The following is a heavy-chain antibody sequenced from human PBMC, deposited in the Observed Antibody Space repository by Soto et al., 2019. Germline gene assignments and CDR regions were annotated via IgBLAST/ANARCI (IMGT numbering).Heavy chain of an antibody. CDR3: ARGDIVATMRFDY. Sequence: QVQLQQWGAGLLKPSETLSLTCAVYGGSFSGYYWSWIRQPPGKGLEWIGEINHRGSTNYNPSLKSRVTISVDTSKSQFSLKLSSVTAADTAVYYCARGDIVATMRFDYWGQGTLVTVSS. D-gene: IGHD5-12*01. J-gene: IGHJ4*02. CDR1: GGSFSGYY. CDR2: INHRGST. V-gene: IGHV4-34*01.